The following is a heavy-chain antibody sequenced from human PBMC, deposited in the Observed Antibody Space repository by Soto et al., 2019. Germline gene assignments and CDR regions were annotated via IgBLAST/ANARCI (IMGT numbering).Heavy chain of an antibody. CDR3: ARGPTLKYYDILTGYSASPQFPYYYGMDV. D-gene: IGHD3-9*01. Sequence: ASVKVSCKASGYTFTSYYLHWVRQAPGQALEWMGIINPSGNTGYAQNFQGRVTMTRTTSISTAYMELSSLRSEDTAVYYCARGPTLKYYDILTGYSASPQFPYYYGMDVWGQGTTVTISS. CDR2: INPSGNT. J-gene: IGHJ6*02. CDR1: GYTFTSYY. V-gene: IGHV1-46*01.